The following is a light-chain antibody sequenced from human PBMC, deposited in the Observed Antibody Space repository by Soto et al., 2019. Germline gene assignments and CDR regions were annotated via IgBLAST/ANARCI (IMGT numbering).Light chain of an antibody. CDR2: GDY. Sequence: SVLTQPPSVSGAPGQRATISCTGSSSNIGAGYDVHWYQQLPGTAPKFLIYGDYNRPSGVPDRFSGSKSGTAASLAITGLQAEDEADYYCQSYDSSLSGYVFGTGTQLTVL. CDR3: QSYDSSLSGYV. CDR1: SSNIGAGYD. V-gene: IGLV1-40*01. J-gene: IGLJ1*01.